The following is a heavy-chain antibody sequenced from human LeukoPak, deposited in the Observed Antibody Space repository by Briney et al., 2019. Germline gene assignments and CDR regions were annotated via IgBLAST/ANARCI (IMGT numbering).Heavy chain of an antibody. D-gene: IGHD1-26*01. J-gene: IGHJ6*03. CDR2: INTDGSST. V-gene: IGHV3-74*01. CDR3: ASRVWVGTTFHFYYYMDV. CDR1: GFTFSSYW. Sequence: SGGSLRLSCAASGFTFSSYWMHWVRQAPGKGLVWVSRINTDGSSTSYADSVKGRFTISRNNAKNSLYLQINSLRAEDTAVYYCASRVWVGTTFHFYYYMDVWGKGTTVTVSS.